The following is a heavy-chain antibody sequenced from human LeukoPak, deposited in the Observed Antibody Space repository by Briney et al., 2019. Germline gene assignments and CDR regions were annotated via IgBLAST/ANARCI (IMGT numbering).Heavy chain of an antibody. CDR2: ISSSGSTI. Sequence: PGGSLRLSCAASGFTFSSYEMNWVRQAPGKGLEWVSYISSSGSTIYYADSVKGRFTISRDNAKNPLYLQMNSLRAEDTAVYYCARDGSWYQYFDYWGQGTLVTVSS. D-gene: IGHD6-13*01. CDR3: ARDGSWYQYFDY. V-gene: IGHV3-48*03. CDR1: GFTFSSYE. J-gene: IGHJ4*02.